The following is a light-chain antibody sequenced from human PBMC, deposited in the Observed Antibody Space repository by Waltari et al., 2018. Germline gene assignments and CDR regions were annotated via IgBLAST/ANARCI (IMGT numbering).Light chain of an antibody. CDR1: QSLLFTSNNKNY. Sequence: DIVMTQSPDSLAVSLGERATINCRSSQSLLFTSNNKNYLSWYPKKAGQPPRLLLYWASPRESGVPDRFSGGGSGTEFTLSISSLQAEDVAVYYCQQYYNTPLTFGGGTKVDI. J-gene: IGKJ4*01. CDR3: QQYYNTPLT. CDR2: WAS. V-gene: IGKV4-1*01.